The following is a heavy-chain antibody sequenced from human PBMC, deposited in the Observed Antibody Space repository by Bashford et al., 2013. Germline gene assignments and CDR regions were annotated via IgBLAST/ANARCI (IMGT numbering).Heavy chain of an antibody. CDR1: GGFINSGGDY. D-gene: IGHD2-21*02. Sequence: SETLSLTCTVSGGFINSGGDYWSWIRQHPEKGLEWIGNIYYGGSTHYNPSLRSRVTMSVDMSKNQFYLKLNSVTAADTAVYYCAREGRRVGGDHFDYWGQGTLVTVSS. CDR3: AREGRRVGGDHFDY. J-gene: IGHJ4*02. V-gene: IGHV4-31*03. CDR2: IYYGGST.